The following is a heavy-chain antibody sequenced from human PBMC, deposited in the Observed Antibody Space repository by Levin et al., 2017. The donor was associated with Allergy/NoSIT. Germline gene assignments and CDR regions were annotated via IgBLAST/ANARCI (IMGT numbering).Heavy chain of an antibody. CDR2: ISGSGGST. J-gene: IGHJ6*02. CDR3: ARGGYCSSTSRYTVGAMDV. V-gene: IGHV3-23*01. Sequence: GGSLRLSCAASRFTFSSYAMSWVRQAPGKGLEWVSAISGSGGSTYYADSVKGRFTISRDNSKNTLYLQMNSLRAEDTAVYYCARGGYCSSTSRYTVGAMDVWGQGTTVTVSS. D-gene: IGHD2-2*02. CDR1: RFTFSSYA.